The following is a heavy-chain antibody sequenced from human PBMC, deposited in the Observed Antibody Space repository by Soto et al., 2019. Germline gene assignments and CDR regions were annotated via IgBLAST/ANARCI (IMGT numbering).Heavy chain of an antibody. J-gene: IGHJ4*02. CDR2: TPYDGRNK. V-gene: IGHV3-30*18. CDR3: ANGAYSGSYLDY. Sequence: QVQRVESGGGGVQPGRSLRPSCAASGFTVSRYGMHWVRQAPGKGLEWVAVTPYDGRNKYYADSVKGRFTISRDNSKNSLDLQMNSLRAEDTAVYYCANGAYSGSYLDYWGQGTLVTVSS. D-gene: IGHD1-26*01. CDR1: GFTVSRYG.